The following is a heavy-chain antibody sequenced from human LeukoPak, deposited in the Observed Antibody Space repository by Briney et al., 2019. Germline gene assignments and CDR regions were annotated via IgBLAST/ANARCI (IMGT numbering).Heavy chain of an antibody. CDR2: INTYNGNT. D-gene: IGHD2-21*01. V-gene: IGHV1-18*01. CDR3: ARDPGGGEDY. J-gene: IGHJ4*02. CDR1: GYTFTSYS. Sequence: ASVNVSYMGSGYTFTSYSLSWVRQAPRQGLEWMAWINTYNGNTISAQHLQGRVTMTTATSTSTAYMEPRSLRSDDTAVYYCARDPGGGEDYWGQGTLVTVSS.